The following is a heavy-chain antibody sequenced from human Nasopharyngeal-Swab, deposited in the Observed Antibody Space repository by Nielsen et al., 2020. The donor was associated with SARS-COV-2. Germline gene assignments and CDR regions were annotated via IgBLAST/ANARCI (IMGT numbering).Heavy chain of an antibody. V-gene: IGHV1-3*01. CDR2: INAGNGNT. Sequence: WVRQAPEQRPEWMGWINAGNGNTKYSQKFQGRVTITRDTSASTAYMELSSLRSEDTAVYYCARDPTVTTDYYYYYYMDVWGKGTTVTVSS. J-gene: IGHJ6*03. CDR3: ARDPTVTTDYYYYYYMDV. D-gene: IGHD4-17*01.